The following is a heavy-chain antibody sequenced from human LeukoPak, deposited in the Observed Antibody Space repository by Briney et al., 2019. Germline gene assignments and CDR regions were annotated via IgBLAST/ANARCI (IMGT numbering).Heavy chain of an antibody. V-gene: IGHV6-1*01. J-gene: IGHJ3*02. CDR1: GDSVSSNSAA. CDR2: TYYRSKWYN. D-gene: IGHD6-19*01. Sequence: SQTLSLTCAISGDSVSSNSAAWNWIRQSPSRGLEWLGRTYYRSKWYNDYAVSVKSRITINPDTSKSQFSLQLNSVTPEDTAVYYCARARGGEWLVHGAFDIWGQGTMVTVSS. CDR3: ARARGGEWLVHGAFDI.